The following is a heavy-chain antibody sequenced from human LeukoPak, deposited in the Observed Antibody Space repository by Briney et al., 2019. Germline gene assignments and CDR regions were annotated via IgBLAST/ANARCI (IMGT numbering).Heavy chain of an antibody. V-gene: IGHV3-66*04. CDR1: GISVSSNY. CDR3: ATHDWFDP. CDR2: IYSGGDT. Sequence: GSLRLSCAASGISVSSNYMSWVRQAPGKGLEWVSVIYSGGDTYYADSVKGRFTISRDNSKNTLYLQMNSLRAEDTAVYYCATHDWFDPWGQGTLVTVSS. J-gene: IGHJ5*02.